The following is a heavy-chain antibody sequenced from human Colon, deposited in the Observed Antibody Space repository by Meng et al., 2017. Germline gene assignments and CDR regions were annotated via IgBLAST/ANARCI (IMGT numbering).Heavy chain of an antibody. D-gene: IGHD3-22*01. Sequence: NHSGSTNYNPSLNSRVTISVDTSMNQFSLKLSSVTAADTAVYYCGAYYYDSSGYSFSWGQGTLVTVSS. CDR2: NHSGST. J-gene: IGHJ4*02. V-gene: IGHV4-34*01. CDR3: GAYYYDSSGYSFS.